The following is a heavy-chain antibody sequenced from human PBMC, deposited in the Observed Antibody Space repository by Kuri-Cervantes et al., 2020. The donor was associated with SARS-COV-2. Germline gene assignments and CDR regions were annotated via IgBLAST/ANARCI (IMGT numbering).Heavy chain of an antibody. J-gene: IGHJ4*02. CDR2: VYNTGST. V-gene: IGHV4-59*01. CDR1: GGSFSRYY. CDR3: ARDSPEYSSSSSVPFDY. Sequence: ESLKISCAVSGGSFSRYYWNWVRQPPGKGLEWIGYVYNTGSTGYNPSLKSRVTISVDTSKRQFSLRLTSVTATDTAVYYCARDSPEYSSSSSVPFDYWGQGTLVTVSS. D-gene: IGHD6-6*01.